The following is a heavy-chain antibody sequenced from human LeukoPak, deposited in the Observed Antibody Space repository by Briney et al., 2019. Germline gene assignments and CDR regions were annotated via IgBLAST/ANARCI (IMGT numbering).Heavy chain of an antibody. CDR2: IYTSGST. J-gene: IGHJ4*02. CDR1: GGSISSYY. D-gene: IGHD6-19*01. Sequence: PSETLSLTCTVSGGSISSYYWSWIRQPAGKGLEWIGRIYTSGSTNYNPSLKSRVTISVDTSKNQFSLNLSSVTAADTAVYYCARLPGIAESGKAVDYWGQGTLVTVSS. V-gene: IGHV4-4*07. CDR3: ARLPGIAESGKAVDY.